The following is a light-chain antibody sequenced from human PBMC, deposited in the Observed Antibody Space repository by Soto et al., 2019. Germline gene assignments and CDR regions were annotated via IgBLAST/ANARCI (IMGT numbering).Light chain of an antibody. Sequence: EVVMTQSPDTLSVSPGERATLSCGASQSVGSKLAWYQQKPGQAPRLLIYGASTRATGIPARFSGSGSGTEFTLTISSLKSEDFAVYYCQQYNDWHPLTFGQGTKVDIK. CDR2: GAS. V-gene: IGKV3-15*01. J-gene: IGKJ1*01. CDR1: QSVGSK. CDR3: QQYNDWHPLT.